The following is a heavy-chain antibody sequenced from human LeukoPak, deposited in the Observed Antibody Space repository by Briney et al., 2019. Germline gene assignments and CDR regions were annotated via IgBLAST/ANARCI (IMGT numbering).Heavy chain of an antibody. CDR1: GYTLTELS. D-gene: IGHD6-19*01. J-gene: IGHJ4*02. CDR2: FDPEDGET. CDR3: ATLSSGWYGKTYYFDY. Sequence: ASVKVSCKVSGYTLTELSMHWVRQAPGKGLEWMGGFDPEDGETIYAQKFQGRVTMTEDTSTDTAYMELSSLRSEDTAVYYCATLSSGWYGKTYYFDYWGQGTLVTVSS. V-gene: IGHV1-24*01.